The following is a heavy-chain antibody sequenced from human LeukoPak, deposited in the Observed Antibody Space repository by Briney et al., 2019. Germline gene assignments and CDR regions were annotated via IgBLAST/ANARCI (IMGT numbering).Heavy chain of an antibody. J-gene: IGHJ4*02. D-gene: IGHD3-3*01. Sequence: SETLSLTCAVYGGSLSGYYWSWIRQPPGKGLEWIGEINHSGSTNYNPSLKSRVTISVDTSKNQFSLKLSSVTAADTAVYYCARGATYYDFWSGYSIHPYFDYWGQGTLVTVSS. CDR1: GGSLSGYY. CDR3: ARGATYYDFWSGYSIHPYFDY. CDR2: INHSGST. V-gene: IGHV4-34*01.